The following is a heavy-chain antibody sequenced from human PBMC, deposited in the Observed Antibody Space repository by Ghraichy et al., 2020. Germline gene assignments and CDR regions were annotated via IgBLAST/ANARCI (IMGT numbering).Heavy chain of an antibody. J-gene: IGHJ4*02. Sequence: SETLSLTCTVSGGSISSSSYYWGWIRQPPGKGLEWIGSIYYSGSTYYNPSLKSRVTISVDTSKNQFSLKLSSVTAADTAVYYCARHTAMVYIPHFDYWGQGTLVTVSS. CDR1: GGSISSSSYY. CDR2: IYYSGST. CDR3: ARHTAMVYIPHFDY. V-gene: IGHV4-39*07. D-gene: IGHD5-18*01.